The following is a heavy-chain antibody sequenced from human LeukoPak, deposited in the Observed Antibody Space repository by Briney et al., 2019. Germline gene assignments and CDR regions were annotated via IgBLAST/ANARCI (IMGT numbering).Heavy chain of an antibody. J-gene: IGHJ6*03. Sequence: PGGSLRLSCAASGFTFSAYWMTWVRQAPGKGLEWVANINEGGNSKYYVDSVKGRFIISRDNSKNSLNLQMSSLRGEDTAVYYCVRAVANIETGVYHNYMDVWGRGTTVTVSS. D-gene: IGHD6-19*01. V-gene: IGHV3-7*01. CDR1: GFTFSAYW. CDR3: VRAVANIETGVYHNYMDV. CDR2: INEGGNSK.